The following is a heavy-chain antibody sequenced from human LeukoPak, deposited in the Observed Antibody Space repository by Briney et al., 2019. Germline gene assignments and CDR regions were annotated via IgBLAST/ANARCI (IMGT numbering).Heavy chain of an antibody. D-gene: IGHD2-15*01. Sequence: PGRSLRLSCAASGFTFSNYAVHWVRQAPGKGLEWVAVMSYDESNTYYPDSVKGRFTISRDNSKNTLYLQMNGLRVDDTALYYCARPRGGKPQYYYYGMDVWGQGTTVTVSS. CDR3: ARPRGGKPQYYYYGMDV. J-gene: IGHJ6*02. V-gene: IGHV3-30-3*01. CDR1: GFTFSNYA. CDR2: MSYDESNT.